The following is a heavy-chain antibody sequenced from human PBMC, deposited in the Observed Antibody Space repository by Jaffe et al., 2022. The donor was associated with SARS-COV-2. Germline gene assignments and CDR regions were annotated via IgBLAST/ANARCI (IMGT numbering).Heavy chain of an antibody. V-gene: IGHV3-21*01. D-gene: IGHD2-8*02. CDR3: ARGSGQVDYYYYYMDV. CDR2: ISSSSSYI. J-gene: IGHJ6*03. CDR1: GFTFSSYS. Sequence: EVQLVESGGGLVKPGGSLRLSCAASGFTFSSYSMNWVRQAPGKGLEWVSSISSSSSYIYYADSVKGRFTISRDNAKNSLYLQMNSLRAEDTAVYYCARGSGQVDYYYYYMDVWGKGTTVTVSS.